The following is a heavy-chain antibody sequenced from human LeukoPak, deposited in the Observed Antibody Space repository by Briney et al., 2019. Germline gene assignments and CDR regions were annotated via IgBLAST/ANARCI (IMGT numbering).Heavy chain of an antibody. Sequence: PSETLSLTCTVSGGSISSYYWSWIRQPAGKGLEWIGRIYSSGSISYNPSLKSRLSMSLDTSKNQFSLKLTSVTAADTAVYYCARDEWNGYYYMDVWGKGTTVTVSS. J-gene: IGHJ6*03. CDR3: ARDEWNGYYYMDV. D-gene: IGHD2-8*01. V-gene: IGHV4-4*07. CDR2: IYSSGSI. CDR1: GGSISSYY.